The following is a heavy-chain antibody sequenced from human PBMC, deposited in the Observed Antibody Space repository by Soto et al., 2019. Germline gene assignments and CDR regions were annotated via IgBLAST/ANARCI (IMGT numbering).Heavy chain of an antibody. V-gene: IGHV1-2*02. Sequence: QLHLVQSGAVVKKPGASVTVSCSASGYPVTAYYMHWVRQAPGRGLEWMGGINPATGAAKYTQTFQGRVTMTRDPPTSTVFMELSGLTSDATAVFYCARGGGVGVAGSAAFDMWGQGTLVTVSS. CDR1: GYPVTAYY. D-gene: IGHD3-3*01. CDR3: ARGGGVGVAGSAAFDM. J-gene: IGHJ3*02. CDR2: INPATGAA.